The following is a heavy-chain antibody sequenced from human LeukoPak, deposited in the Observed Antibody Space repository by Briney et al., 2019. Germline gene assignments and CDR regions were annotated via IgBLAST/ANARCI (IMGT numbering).Heavy chain of an antibody. CDR2: IYHSGHT. CDR1: GASVSSDY. Sequence: KPSETLSLTCTVSGASVSSDYWSWIRQSPVKGLEWIGYIYHSGHTMSNPSLKSRVSLSLDTSNNQFSLKLSSVTAADTAVYYCARHHFQYPFDHWGQGTVVSVSS. V-gene: IGHV4-59*08. J-gene: IGHJ5*02. D-gene: IGHD2/OR15-2a*01. CDR3: ARHHFQYPFDH.